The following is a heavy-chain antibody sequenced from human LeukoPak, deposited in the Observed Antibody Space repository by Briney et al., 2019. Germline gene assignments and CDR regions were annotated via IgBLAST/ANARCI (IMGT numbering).Heavy chain of an antibody. Sequence: GGSLRLSCAASGFAFSSYTIHWVRQAPGKGLEWVTIISYDGSNKYYADSVKGRFTISRDNSKNTLYLQMNSLRAEDTAVYYCARGGQGYDLNWFDPWGQGTLVTVSS. CDR2: ISYDGSNK. J-gene: IGHJ5*02. V-gene: IGHV3-30-3*01. CDR3: ARGGQGYDLNWFDP. CDR1: GFAFSSYT. D-gene: IGHD3-3*01.